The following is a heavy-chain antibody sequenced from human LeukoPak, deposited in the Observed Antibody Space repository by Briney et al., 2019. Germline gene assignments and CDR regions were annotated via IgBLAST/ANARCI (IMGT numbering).Heavy chain of an antibody. Sequence: SETLSLTCTVSGVSFNFYFWHWLRQPSGKGLEWLADIDNRGSTQYNPSLRGRGTISVDTSRNHVSLRLTSVTAADTAVYFCARDSNWGFQWGPGTLVTVSS. D-gene: IGHD7-27*01. V-gene: IGHV4-34*01. J-gene: IGHJ4*02. CDR2: IDNRGST. CDR1: GVSFNFYF. CDR3: ARDSNWGFQ.